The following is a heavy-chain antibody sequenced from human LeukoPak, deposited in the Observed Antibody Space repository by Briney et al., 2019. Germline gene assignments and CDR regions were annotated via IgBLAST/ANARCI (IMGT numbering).Heavy chain of an antibody. CDR1: GFTFGDYV. Sequence: GGSLRLSCRASGFTFGDYVMTWVRQAPGKGLEWVGFIRSKVYGGTTEYAASVKGRFIISRDDSKSIAYLQMNSLKTEDTAVYYCARDYGGFDYWGQGTLVTVSS. J-gene: IGHJ4*02. CDR3: ARDYGGFDY. CDR2: IRSKVYGGTT. V-gene: IGHV3-49*04. D-gene: IGHD4-23*01.